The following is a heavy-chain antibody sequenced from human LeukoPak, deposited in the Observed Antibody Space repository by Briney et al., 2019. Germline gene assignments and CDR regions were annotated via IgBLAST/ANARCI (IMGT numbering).Heavy chain of an antibody. V-gene: IGHV1-2*02. Sequence: ASVKVSCKASGYTFTDYYIHWVRQAPGQGLEWMGWINPNSGGTNYAQNFQGRVTMTRDTSISTAYTEVSRLRSDDTAVYYCAREMGSYSSGWYPDYWGQGTLVTVSS. CDR1: GYTFTDYY. CDR2: INPNSGGT. D-gene: IGHD6-19*01. J-gene: IGHJ4*02. CDR3: AREMGSYSSGWYPDY.